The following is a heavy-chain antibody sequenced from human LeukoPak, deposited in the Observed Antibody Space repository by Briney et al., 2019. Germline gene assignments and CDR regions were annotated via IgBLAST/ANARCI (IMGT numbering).Heavy chain of an antibody. Sequence: PGGSLRLSCAASGFTFNTYGMSWVRQAPGKGLEWVSAISGSGVNTHYADSVKGRFTISRDNSKNTLYLQMNSLRGEDTAVYYCAKDQRAGTIIIYSYGKGFDYWGQGTLVTVSS. V-gene: IGHV3-23*01. CDR1: GFTFNTYG. CDR3: AKDQRAGTIIIYSYGKGFDY. CDR2: ISGSGVNT. J-gene: IGHJ4*02. D-gene: IGHD5-18*01.